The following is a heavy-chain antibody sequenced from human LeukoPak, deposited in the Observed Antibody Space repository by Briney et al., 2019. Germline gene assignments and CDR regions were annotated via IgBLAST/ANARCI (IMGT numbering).Heavy chain of an antibody. Sequence: PGGSLRLSCAASGFSFSTFGMHWARRAPGKGLEWVAVIWNDGSKKFYAEPVKGRFTISRDNSQNTLYLQINRLRAEDTAVYYCGRDSLGGDYWGQGTLVTVSS. D-gene: IGHD3-16*01. V-gene: IGHV3-33*08. J-gene: IGHJ4*02. CDR1: GFSFSTFG. CDR2: IWNDGSKK. CDR3: GRDSLGGDY.